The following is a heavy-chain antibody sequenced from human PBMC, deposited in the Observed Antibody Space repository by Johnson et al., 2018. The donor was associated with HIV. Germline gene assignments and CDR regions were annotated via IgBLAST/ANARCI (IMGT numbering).Heavy chain of an antibody. CDR1: GFTFSDYY. J-gene: IGHJ3*02. CDR2: ISYDGSNK. CDR3: ARGGGTMDDAFDI. D-gene: IGHD3-10*01. Sequence: QLMESGGGLVQPGGSLRLSCAASGFTFSDYYMSWIRQAPGRGLEWVAVISYDGSNKYYADSVKGRFTISRDNAKNTLYLQMNSLRAEDTAVYYCARGGGTMDDAFDIWGQGTMVTVSS. V-gene: IGHV3-30*03.